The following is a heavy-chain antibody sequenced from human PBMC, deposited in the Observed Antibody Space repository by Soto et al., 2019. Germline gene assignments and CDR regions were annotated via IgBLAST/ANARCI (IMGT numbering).Heavy chain of an antibody. CDR3: APTLPYGGYDYFPYVWFDP. V-gene: IGHV2-5*01. Sequence: SCPTLVNPTHTLTLTCTFSGFSLSTSGVGVGWIRQPPGKALEWLALLYWNDDKRYSPSLKSRLTITKDTSKNQVVLTMTNMDPVDTATYYCAPTLPYGGYDYFPYVWFDPWGQGTLVTVSS. J-gene: IGHJ5*02. CDR1: GFSLSTSGVG. CDR2: LYWNDDK. D-gene: IGHD5-12*01.